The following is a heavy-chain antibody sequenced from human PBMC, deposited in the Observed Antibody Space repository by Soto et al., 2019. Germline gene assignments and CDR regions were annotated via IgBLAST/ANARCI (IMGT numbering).Heavy chain of an antibody. J-gene: IGHJ3*02. CDR2: ARTKAYDYTT. CDR3: VRESRADDDYVLGASDM. CDR1: GFTFSDHY. V-gene: IGHV3-72*01. D-gene: IGHD4-17*01. Sequence: EAQLVESGGGLVQPGGSLRLSCAASGFTFSDHYMGWVRQAPGMGLEWVGRARTKAYDYTTEYAASVRDRVTISRDDSMNSLYLQMSSLKTEDTAVYHCVRESRADDDYVLGASDMWGQGTMVTVSS.